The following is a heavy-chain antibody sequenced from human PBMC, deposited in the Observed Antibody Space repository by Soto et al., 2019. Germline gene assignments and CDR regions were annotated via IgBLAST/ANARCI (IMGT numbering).Heavy chain of an antibody. CDR3: ARETSIVASGY. CDR1: GFTFSSYG. CDR2: ISSTSTYL. V-gene: IGHV3-21*01. J-gene: IGHJ4*02. D-gene: IGHD1-26*01. Sequence: GGSLRLSCAASGFTFSSYGMNWVRQAPGKGLEWVSSISSTSTYLYYADSVKGRFTISRDNAKNSLYLQMNSLRADDTAVYYCARETSIVASGYSGQGTPVTVSS.